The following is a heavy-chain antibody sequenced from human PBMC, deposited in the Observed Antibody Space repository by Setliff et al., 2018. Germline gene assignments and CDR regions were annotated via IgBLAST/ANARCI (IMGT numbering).Heavy chain of an antibody. J-gene: IGHJ4*02. CDR3: ARAPRLEWILPTFDY. CDR2: ISAYTGKT. Sequence: ASVKVPCQAVGYTFLSYGLSWVRQAPGQGLEWMGWISAYTGKTDYAQNFQGRVTMTTDTSTNTAYLELRSLRYDDTAVYFCARAPRLEWILPTFDYWGQGTPVTVSS. CDR1: GYTFLSYG. D-gene: IGHD3-3*01. V-gene: IGHV1-18*01.